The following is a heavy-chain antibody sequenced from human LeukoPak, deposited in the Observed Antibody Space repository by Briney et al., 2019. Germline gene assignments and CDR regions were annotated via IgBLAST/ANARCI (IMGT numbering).Heavy chain of an antibody. D-gene: IGHD1-1*01. CDR2: LHPRGNS. CDR3: TRLATTNWYFDL. CDR1: GGSISSYY. V-gene: IGHV4-4*08. J-gene: IGHJ2*01. Sequence: PSETLSLTCAVSGGSISSYYWSWVRQPPGKRLEWIGYLHPRGNSNYNPSLESRVIISVDTSKNQFSLKLTSVTAADTAVYYCTRLATTNWYFDLWGRGTLVTVSS.